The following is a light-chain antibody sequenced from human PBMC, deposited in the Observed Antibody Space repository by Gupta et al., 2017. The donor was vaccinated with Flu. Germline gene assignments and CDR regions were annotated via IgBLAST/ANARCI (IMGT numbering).Light chain of an antibody. CDR2: KDN. CDR1: ALPNQY. Sequence: SFELTQPPSVSVSPAQTATITCSGDALPNQYAYWYQQKSGQAPTLIIYKDNERPSGIPERFSCSTTGTTATSITTRVQAEDEADDYWYSAGNHSTPPVLFGGGTKLTVL. J-gene: IGLJ2*01. CDR3: YSAGNHSTPPVL. V-gene: IGLV3-25*03.